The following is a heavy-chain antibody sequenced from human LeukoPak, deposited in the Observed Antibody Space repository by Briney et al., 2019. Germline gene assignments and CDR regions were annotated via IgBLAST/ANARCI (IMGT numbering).Heavy chain of an antibody. D-gene: IGHD3-3*01. CDR3: ARYYDFWSGPLDY. CDR2: MNPNSGNT. Sequence: ASVKVSCKASGYTFTSYDINWVRQATGQGLEWMGWMNPNSGNTGYAQKFQGRVTMTRNTSISTAYMELSSPRSEDTAVYYCARYYDFWSGPLDYWGQGTLVTVSS. CDR1: GYTFTSYD. V-gene: IGHV1-8*01. J-gene: IGHJ4*02.